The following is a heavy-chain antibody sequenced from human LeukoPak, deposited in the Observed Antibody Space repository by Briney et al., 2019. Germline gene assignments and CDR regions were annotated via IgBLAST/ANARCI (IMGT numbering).Heavy chain of an antibody. CDR1: GYTFTSYD. CDR2: MNPNSGNT. V-gene: IGHV1-8*01. Sequence: GASVKVSCKASGYTFTSYDINWVRQATGQGLEWMGWMNPNSGNTGYAQKFQGRATMTRNTSISTAYMELSSLRSEDTAVYYCARGIGAAAHFYYYYYYMDVWGKGTTVTVSS. D-gene: IGHD6-13*01. CDR3: ARGIGAAAHFYYYYYYMDV. J-gene: IGHJ6*03.